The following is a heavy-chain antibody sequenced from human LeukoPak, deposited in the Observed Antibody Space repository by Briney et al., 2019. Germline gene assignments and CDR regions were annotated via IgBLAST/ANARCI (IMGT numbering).Heavy chain of an antibody. CDR3: AREPLGGVHSGCIDY. CDR2: IYTSGST. V-gene: IGHV4-4*07. D-gene: IGHD5-12*01. CDR1: GGSISSYY. J-gene: IGHJ4*02. Sequence: PSETLSLTCTVSGGSISSYYWSWIRQPAGKGLEWIGRIYTSGSTNYNPSLKSRVTISVDTSKNQFSLKLSSVTAADTAVYYCAREPLGGVHSGCIDYWGQGTLVTVSS.